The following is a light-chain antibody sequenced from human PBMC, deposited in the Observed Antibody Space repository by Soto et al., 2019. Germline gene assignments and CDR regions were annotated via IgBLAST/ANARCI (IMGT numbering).Light chain of an antibody. CDR3: CSYAGSYTYV. CDR1: SSDVGTYNL. V-gene: IGLV2-23*01. Sequence: QSALTQPASVSGSPGQSITISCTRISSDVGTYNLVSWYQHHPGKAPKLMIYEGSKRPSGVSDRFSGSKSGNTASLTISGLQAEDEADYYCCSYAGSYTYVFGTGTKVTV. J-gene: IGLJ1*01. CDR2: EGS.